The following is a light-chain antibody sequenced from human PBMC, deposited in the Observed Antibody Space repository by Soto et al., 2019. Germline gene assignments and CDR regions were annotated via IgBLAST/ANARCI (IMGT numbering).Light chain of an antibody. CDR3: QQYYSIPHT. J-gene: IGKJ2*01. V-gene: IGKV4-1*01. CDR2: WAS. CDR1: QSVLYSSNNKNY. Sequence: DIVMTQSPDSLAVSLGERATINCKSSQSVLYSSNNKNYLDWYQQKPGQPPKLLIYWASTRESGVPDRFSGSGSGTDFTLTISSLQAEDVAVYYCQQYYSIPHTFGQGTKLEIK.